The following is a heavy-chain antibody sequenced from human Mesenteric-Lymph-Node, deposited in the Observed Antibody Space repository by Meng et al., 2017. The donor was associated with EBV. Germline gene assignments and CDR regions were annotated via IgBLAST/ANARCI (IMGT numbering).Heavy chain of an antibody. J-gene: IGHJ4*02. V-gene: IGHV4-39*01. CDR1: GGSISSSGYY. CDR2: IYYSGTT. CDR3: ARLMGGAYYFDY. Sequence: HLQLQESGPGLVKPSETLSLTCSVSGGSISSSGYYWGWIRQPPGKGLEWIGSIYYSGTTYYNPSLKSRVTTSVDTSQEQFSLKLSSVTAADTAVYYCARLMGGAYYFDYWGQGTLVTVSS. D-gene: IGHD2-21*01.